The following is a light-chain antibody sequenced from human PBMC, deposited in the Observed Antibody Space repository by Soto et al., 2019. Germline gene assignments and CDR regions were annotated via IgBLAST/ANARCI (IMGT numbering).Light chain of an antibody. CDR3: CSYTSTSSWV. CDR2: EVS. CDR1: SSDVGGYNY. J-gene: IGLJ3*02. V-gene: IGLV2-14*01. Sequence: QSVLTQPASVSGSPGQSITISCTGTSSDVGGYNYVSWYQQHPGKAPKLMIYEVSNRPSGVSNRFSGSKSGNTASLTIPGLQDEDEADYYCCSYTSTSSWVFGAGTKLTVL.